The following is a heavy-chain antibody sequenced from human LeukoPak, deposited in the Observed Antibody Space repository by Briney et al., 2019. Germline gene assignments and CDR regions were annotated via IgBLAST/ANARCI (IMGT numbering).Heavy chain of an antibody. J-gene: IGHJ4*02. CDR2: INHSGST. CDR1: GGSFSGYY. V-gene: IGHV4-34*01. CDR3: ARTLPLVVGPTDYY. Sequence: SETLSLTCAVYGGSFSGYYWSWIRQSPGKGLEWIGEINHSGSTNYNPSLKSRVTISVDTSKNQFSLKLTSVTAADTAVYYCARTLPLVVGPTDYYWGQGTLVTVSS. D-gene: IGHD2-21*01.